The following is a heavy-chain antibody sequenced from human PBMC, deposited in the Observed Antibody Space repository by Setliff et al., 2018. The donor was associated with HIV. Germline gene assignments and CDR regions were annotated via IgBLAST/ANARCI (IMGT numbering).Heavy chain of an antibody. D-gene: IGHD5-18*01. CDR3: ARRDGYSYGFYFDY. V-gene: IGHV5-51*01. J-gene: IGHJ4*02. CDR1: GYSFTNYW. CDR2: IYPGDSDT. Sequence: GESLKISCKGSGYSFTNYWIGWVRQMPGKGLEWVGIIYPGDSDTRYSPSFQGQVTISVDKSINTAYLQWNSLKASDTAMYYCARRDGYSYGFYFDYWGQGTLVTVSS.